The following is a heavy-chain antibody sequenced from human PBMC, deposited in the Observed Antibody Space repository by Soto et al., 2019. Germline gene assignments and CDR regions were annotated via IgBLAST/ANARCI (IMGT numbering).Heavy chain of an antibody. CDR1: GYTFTSYD. Sequence: QVQLVQSGAEVKKPGASVKVSCKASGYTFTSYDINWVRQATGQGLEWMGWMNPNSGNTGYAQKFQGXVTMTXXXXXXXXXXXXXXXXXXDTAVYYCARGYRYYGSGSYYFGYWGQGTLVTVSS. J-gene: IGHJ4*02. CDR2: MNPNSGNT. D-gene: IGHD3-10*01. CDR3: ARGYRYYGSGSYYFGY. V-gene: IGHV1-8*01.